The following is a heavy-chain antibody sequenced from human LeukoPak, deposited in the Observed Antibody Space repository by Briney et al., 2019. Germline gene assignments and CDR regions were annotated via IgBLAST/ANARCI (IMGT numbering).Heavy chain of an antibody. V-gene: IGHV3-11*06. Sequence: GGSLRPSCAASGFTFSDYYMTWIRQAPGKGLEWVSYIRSSGSYTNYADSVRGRFTISRDNAKNSLYLQMNSLRVEDTAVYYCARAPFAINAFDLWGQGTMVTVSS. CDR1: GFTFSDYY. J-gene: IGHJ3*01. CDR3: ARAPFAINAFDL. CDR2: IRSSGSYT. D-gene: IGHD5-12*01.